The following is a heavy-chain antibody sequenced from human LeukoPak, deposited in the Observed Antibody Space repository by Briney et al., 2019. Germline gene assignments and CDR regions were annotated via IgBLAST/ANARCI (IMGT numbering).Heavy chain of an antibody. D-gene: IGHD3-10*01. J-gene: IGHJ4*02. CDR1: GGSISSYY. V-gene: IGHV4-59*01. CDR2: IYYSGST. Sequence: PSETLSLTCTVSGGSISSYYWSWIRQPPGKGLEWIGYIYYSGSTNYNPSLKSRVTISVDTSKNQFSLKLSSVTAADTAVYYCARAKATYYYGSGSYRYFDYWGQGTLVTVSS. CDR3: ARAKATYYYGSGSYRYFDY.